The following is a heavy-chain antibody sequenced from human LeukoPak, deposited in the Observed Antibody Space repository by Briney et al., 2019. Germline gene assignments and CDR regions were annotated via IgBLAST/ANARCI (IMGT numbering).Heavy chain of an antibody. D-gene: IGHD3-3*01. CDR1: GFTFSDYY. J-gene: IGHJ5*02. CDR3: ARESRFLEWLGGSGWFDP. Sequence: GGSLRLSCAASGFTFSDYYMIWLRQAPGKGLEGVSYISSSGITIYYADSVKGRFTISRDNAKNSLYLQMNSLRAEDTAVYYCARESRFLEWLGGSGWFDPWAQGTLVTVS. V-gene: IGHV3-11*01. CDR2: ISSSGITI.